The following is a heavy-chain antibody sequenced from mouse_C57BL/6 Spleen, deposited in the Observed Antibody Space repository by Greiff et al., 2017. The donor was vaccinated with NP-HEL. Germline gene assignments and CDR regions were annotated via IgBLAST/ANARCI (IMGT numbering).Heavy chain of an antibody. CDR3: SREDY. Sequence: VQLQQSVAELVRPGASVKLSCTASGFNFKNSYMHWVKQRPDQGLEWIGRIDPANGNTKYAPKFQGKATLTVDTPSNTAYLQLSSLTSEDTANYYCSREDYWGQGTSVTVSS. V-gene: IGHV14-3*01. CDR1: GFNFKNSY. CDR2: IDPANGNT. J-gene: IGHJ4*01.